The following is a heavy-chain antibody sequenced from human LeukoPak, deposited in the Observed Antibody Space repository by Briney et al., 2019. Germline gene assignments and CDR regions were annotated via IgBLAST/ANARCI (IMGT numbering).Heavy chain of an antibody. D-gene: IGHD5-24*01. CDR3: ARDQWLQSQRYFDY. V-gene: IGHV3-53*01. CDR2: IYSDNT. J-gene: IGHJ4*02. Sequence: PGGSLRLSCTVSGFTVSSNSTSWVRQAPGKGLEWVSFIYSDNTHYSDSVKGRFTISRDNSKNTLYLQMNSLRAEDTAVYYCARDQWLQSQRYFDYWGQGTLVTVSS. CDR1: GFTVSSNS.